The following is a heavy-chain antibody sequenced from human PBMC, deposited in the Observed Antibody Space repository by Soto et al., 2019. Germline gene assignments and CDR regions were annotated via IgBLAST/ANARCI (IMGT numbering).Heavy chain of an antibody. J-gene: IGHJ4*02. CDR3: VREAITAMVFDY. Sequence: QVPLVESGGGLVRPGGSLRLSCAASGFTFSDYYMSLIRQAPGKGLEWVSFINRTIRTIYYADAVKGRFTISKHNAKNSLYLQMNSLRAEDTAVYYCVREAITAMVFDYWGQGALGTGSS. CDR1: GFTFSDYY. D-gene: IGHD5-18*01. V-gene: IGHV3-11*01. CDR2: INRTIRTI.